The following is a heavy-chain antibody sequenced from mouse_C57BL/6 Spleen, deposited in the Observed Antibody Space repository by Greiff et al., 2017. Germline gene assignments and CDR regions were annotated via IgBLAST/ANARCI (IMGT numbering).Heavy chain of an antibody. CDR1: GFTFSDFY. CDR3: ARDDGYRYFDV. J-gene: IGHJ1*03. Sequence: EVQLLESGAGLVQSGRSLRLSCATSGFTFSDFYMQWVRQTPGKGLEWIGASRNKANDYTTENSASVKGRFIVSRDTSPSFLYLQVSALRAEDTAIYCGARDDGYRYFDVWGTGTTVTVSS. CDR2: SRNKANDYTT. D-gene: IGHD1-1*02. V-gene: IGHV7-1*01.